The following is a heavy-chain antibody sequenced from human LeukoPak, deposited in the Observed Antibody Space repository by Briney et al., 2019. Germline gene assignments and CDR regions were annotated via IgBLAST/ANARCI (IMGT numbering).Heavy chain of an antibody. D-gene: IGHD1-26*01. CDR1: GFTFRSYA. Sequence: GGSLRLSCAASGFTFRSYAMHWVRQAPGKGLEWVAFIPHDGSNEYYADSVKGRFTISRDNSENTLYLQMNSLRTEDTAVYYCGKAGGSYFPYYYMDVWGKGTTVTMSS. CDR3: GKAGGSYFPYYYMDV. V-gene: IGHV3-30*02. J-gene: IGHJ6*03. CDR2: IPHDGSNE.